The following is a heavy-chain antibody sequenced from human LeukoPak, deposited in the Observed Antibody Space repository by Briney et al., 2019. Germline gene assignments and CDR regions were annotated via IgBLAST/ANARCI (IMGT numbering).Heavy chain of an antibody. CDR3: ARAAQSSSPFDY. CDR1: GGSFSGYY. D-gene: IGHD6-13*01. V-gene: IGHV4-59*01. J-gene: IGHJ4*02. Sequence: SSETLSLTCAVYGGSFSGYYWSWIRQPPGKGLEWIGYIYYSGSTNYNPSLKSRVTISVDTSKNQFSLKLSSVTAADTAVYYCARAAQSSSPFDYWGQGTLVTVSS. CDR2: IYYSGST.